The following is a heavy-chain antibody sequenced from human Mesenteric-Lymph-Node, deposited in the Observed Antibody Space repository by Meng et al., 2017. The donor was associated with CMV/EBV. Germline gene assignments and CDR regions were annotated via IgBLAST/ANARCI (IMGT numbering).Heavy chain of an antibody. J-gene: IGHJ4*02. V-gene: IGHV3-30*04. CDR1: GFAFSNFA. D-gene: IGHD3-3*01. CDR2: ISYDGSNR. Sequence: ASGFAFSNFAMQWVRQAPGKGLEWVALISYDGSNRYYADSVKGRFTISRDNSKNTVLLQMNSLRPEDTAVYFCARDLLDFWSGLAHWGQGTLVTVSS. CDR3: ARDLLDFWSGLAH.